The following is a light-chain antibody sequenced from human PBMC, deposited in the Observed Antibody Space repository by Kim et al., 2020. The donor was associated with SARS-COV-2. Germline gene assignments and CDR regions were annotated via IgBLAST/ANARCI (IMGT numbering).Light chain of an antibody. Sequence: SITISCTGTSSDVGVYNYVSWYQQHPGKAPKLMIFDVSNRPLGVSSRFSGSKSGNTASLTISGLQAEDEADYYCSSYTSSGTHVVFGGGTQLTVL. V-gene: IGLV2-14*03. CDR3: SSYTSSGTHVV. J-gene: IGLJ2*01. CDR1: SSDVGVYNY. CDR2: DVS.